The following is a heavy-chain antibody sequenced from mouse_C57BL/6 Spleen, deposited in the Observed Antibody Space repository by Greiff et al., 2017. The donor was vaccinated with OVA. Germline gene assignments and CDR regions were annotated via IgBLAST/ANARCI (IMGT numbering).Heavy chain of an antibody. V-gene: IGHV1-80*01. Sequence: QVQLKQSGAELVKPGASVKISCKASGYAFSSYSMNWVKQRPGKGLEWIGQIYPGDGDTNYNGKFKGKATLTADKSSSTAYMQLSSLTSEDSAVYFCARPGGSSGGFAYWGQGTLVTVSA. J-gene: IGHJ3*01. D-gene: IGHD1-1*01. CDR2: IYPGDGDT. CDR3: ARPGGSSGGFAY. CDR1: GYAFSSYS.